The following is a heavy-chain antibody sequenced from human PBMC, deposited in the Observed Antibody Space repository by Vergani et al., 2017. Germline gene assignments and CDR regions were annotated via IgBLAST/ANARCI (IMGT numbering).Heavy chain of an antibody. CDR1: GGSVNNDSYF. D-gene: IGHD5-24*01. CDR3: VXHGYRSVIDWFDP. V-gene: IGHV4-39*01. CDR2: VYYLGNP. J-gene: IGHJ5*02. Sequence: QLQLQESGPGLLKPSETLCLTCVVSGGSVNNDSYFWGWIRQAPGKGLEHIASVYYLGNPYYNPSVKSRVSVSVDTSKNQFSLKLSYVTAADTAVYYCVXHGYRSVIDWFDPWSQGTLVTVS.